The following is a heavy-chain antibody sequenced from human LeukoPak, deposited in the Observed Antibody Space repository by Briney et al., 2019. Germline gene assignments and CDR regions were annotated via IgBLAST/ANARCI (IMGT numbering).Heavy chain of an antibody. CDR1: GFTLSTYG. Sequence: GGPLRLSCAASGFTLSTYGMHWVRQAPGKGLEWVAVIWYDGTNKYYADSVKGRFTISRDNSKNTLYLQLNSLRAEDTAVYYCARGSLTTVTLIDYWGQGTLVTVSS. D-gene: IGHD4-17*01. CDR3: ARGSLTTVTLIDY. V-gene: IGHV3-33*01. CDR2: IWYDGTNK. J-gene: IGHJ4*02.